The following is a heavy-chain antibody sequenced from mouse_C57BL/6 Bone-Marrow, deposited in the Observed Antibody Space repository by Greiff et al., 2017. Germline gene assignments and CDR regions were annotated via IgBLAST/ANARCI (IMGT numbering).Heavy chain of an antibody. D-gene: IGHD2-12*01. CDR2: IFPGDGDT. CDR3: TRIDDVFAY. V-gene: IGHV1-80*01. CDR1: GYAFSSYW. J-gene: IGHJ3*01. Sequence: VHLVESGAELVKPGASVKISCKASGYAFSSYWMNWVKQRPGKGLEWIGQIFPGDGDTNYNGKFKGKATLTADKSSSTAYLQLSSLTSEDTAVYYCTRIDDVFAYWGQGTLVTVSA.